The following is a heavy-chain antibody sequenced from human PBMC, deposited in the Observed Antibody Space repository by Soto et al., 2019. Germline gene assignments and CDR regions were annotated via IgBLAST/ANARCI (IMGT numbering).Heavy chain of an antibody. CDR2: ISYDGSNK. D-gene: IGHD3-3*01. Sequence: GGSLRLSCAASGFTFSSYGMHWVRQAPGKGLEWVAVISYDGSNKYYADSVKGRFTISRDNSKNTLYLQMNSLRAEDTAVYYCANTRPTIFGVVSYYYGMDVWGQGTTVTVSS. CDR3: ANTRPTIFGVVSYYYGMDV. CDR1: GFTFSSYG. V-gene: IGHV3-30*18. J-gene: IGHJ6*02.